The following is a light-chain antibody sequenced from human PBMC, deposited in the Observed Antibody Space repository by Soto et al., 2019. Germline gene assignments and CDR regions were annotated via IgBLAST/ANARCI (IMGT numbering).Light chain of an antibody. Sequence: DIQMTQSPSTLSASVGDRVTITCRASQSISSWLAWYQQKPGKAPKLLIYDASSLESGVPSRFSGSGSGTEFNLTISSLQPDDFAPYYCQQYNSYSPWTFGQGTKVEIK. CDR3: QQYNSYSPWT. J-gene: IGKJ1*01. CDR2: DAS. CDR1: QSISSW. V-gene: IGKV1-5*01.